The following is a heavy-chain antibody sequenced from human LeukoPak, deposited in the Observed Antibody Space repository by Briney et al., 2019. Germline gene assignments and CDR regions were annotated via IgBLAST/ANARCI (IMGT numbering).Heavy chain of an antibody. CDR2: INPNSGGT. V-gene: IGHV1-2*06. CDR3: ASRYCSSTSCYSWFDP. CDR1: GYTFTGYY. Sequence: ASVKVSCKASGYTFTGYYMHWVRQAPGQGLEWMGRINPNSGGTNYAQKFQGRVTMTRDTSISTAYMELSRLRSDDTAVYYCASRYCSSTSCYSWFDPWGQGTLVTVSS. D-gene: IGHD2-2*02. J-gene: IGHJ5*02.